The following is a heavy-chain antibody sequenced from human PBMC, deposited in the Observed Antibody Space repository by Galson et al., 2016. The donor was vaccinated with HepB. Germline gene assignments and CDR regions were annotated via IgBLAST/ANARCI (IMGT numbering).Heavy chain of an antibody. CDR1: GGTFSSYA. Sequence: SVKVSCKASGGTFSSYAISWVRQAPGQGLEWMGGIIPIFGTANYAQKFQGRVTITADKSTSTAYMELSSLRSEDTAVYYRAGGLLGYPKTAFDYWGQGTLVTVSS. V-gene: IGHV1-69*06. CDR2: IIPIFGTA. J-gene: IGHJ4*02. D-gene: IGHD5-12*01. CDR3: AGGLLGYPKTAFDY.